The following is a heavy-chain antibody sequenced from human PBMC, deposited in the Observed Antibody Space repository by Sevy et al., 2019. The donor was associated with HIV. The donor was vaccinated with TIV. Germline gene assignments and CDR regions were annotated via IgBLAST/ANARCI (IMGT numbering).Heavy chain of an antibody. CDR1: GYTFSNYY. CDR2: INPSGGST. D-gene: IGHD2-21*02. Sequence: ASVKVSCKASGYTFSNYYIHWVRQAPGQGLEWMGVINPSGGSTTYARKFRGGVAVTRDTSTTKVYMELRSLRFEDTAMYYCGRESGGGGYSDYWGQGTLVTVSS. V-gene: IGHV1-46*03. CDR3: GRESGGGGYSDY. J-gene: IGHJ4*02.